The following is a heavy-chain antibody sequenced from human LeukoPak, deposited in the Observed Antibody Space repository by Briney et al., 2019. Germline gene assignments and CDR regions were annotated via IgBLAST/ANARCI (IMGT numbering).Heavy chain of an antibody. CDR2: IYHSGSI. V-gene: IGHV4-38-2*01. CDR1: GYSIRSGYH. Sequence: SETLSLTCAVSGYSIRSGYHWGWIRQPPGKGLEWIGNIYHSGSIYYNPSLKSRVTISVDTSKNQFSLKLSSVTAADTAVYYCARWEGGSYYDFDYWGQGTLVTVSS. CDR3: ARWEGGSYYDFDY. J-gene: IGHJ4*02. D-gene: IGHD1-26*01.